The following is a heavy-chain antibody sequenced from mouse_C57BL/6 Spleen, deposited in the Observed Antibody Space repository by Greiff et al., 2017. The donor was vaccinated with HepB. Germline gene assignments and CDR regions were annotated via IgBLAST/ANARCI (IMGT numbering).Heavy chain of an antibody. CDR2: INPSSGYT. CDR1: GYTFTSYW. V-gene: IGHV1-7*01. D-gene: IGHD2-5*01. Sequence: VQLQQSGAELAKPGASVKLSCKASGYTFTSYWMHWVKQRPGQGLEWIGYINPSSGYTKYNQKFKDKATLTADKSSSTAYMQLSSLTYEDSAVYDSARSYYSSYGAMDYWGQGTSVTVSS. CDR3: ARSYYSSYGAMDY. J-gene: IGHJ4*01.